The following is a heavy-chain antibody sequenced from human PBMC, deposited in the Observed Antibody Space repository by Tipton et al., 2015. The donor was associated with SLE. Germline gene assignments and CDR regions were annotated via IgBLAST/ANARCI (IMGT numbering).Heavy chain of an antibody. V-gene: IGHV4-61*02. CDR2: VYGGGTP. CDR1: GDSISNNNFF. D-gene: IGHD3-10*01. Sequence: TLSLTCSVSGDSISNNNFFWTWIRQPAGKGLEWIGRVYGGGTPDYRPSLKSRVSISVDTSKNHFSLRLTSLTAADTAIYYCARGTWFGDLRYNWVDSWGQGILVTVSS. CDR3: ARGTWFGDLRYNWVDS. J-gene: IGHJ5*01.